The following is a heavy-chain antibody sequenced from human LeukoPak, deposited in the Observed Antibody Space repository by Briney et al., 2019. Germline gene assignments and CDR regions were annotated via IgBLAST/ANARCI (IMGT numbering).Heavy chain of an antibody. CDR2: IYSGRST. CDR1: GFTVSSND. J-gene: IGHJ4*02. D-gene: IGHD1-26*01. CDR3: ARYSGTFSNSYFDC. V-gene: IGHV3-66*01. Sequence: GGPLRLSCAASGFTVSSNDMSWVRQAPGKGLEWVSLIYSGRSTYYADSVEGRFIIFRDNSKNTLYLQMNSLRAEDTAVYYCARYSGTFSNSYFDCWGQGTLVTVSS.